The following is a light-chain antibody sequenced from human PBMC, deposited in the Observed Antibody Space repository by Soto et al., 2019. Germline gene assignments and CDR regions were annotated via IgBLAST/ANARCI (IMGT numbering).Light chain of an antibody. CDR2: DVS. Sequence: QSALTQPRSVSGSPGQSVTISCAGTSSDIGGYNYVSWYQQHPGKAPKLMIYDVSERPSGVPDRFSASKSGNAASLTISGLQADDEADYYCCSYAGTYTYVFGPGTKLTVL. V-gene: IGLV2-11*01. CDR3: CSYAGTYTYV. CDR1: SSDIGGYNY. J-gene: IGLJ1*01.